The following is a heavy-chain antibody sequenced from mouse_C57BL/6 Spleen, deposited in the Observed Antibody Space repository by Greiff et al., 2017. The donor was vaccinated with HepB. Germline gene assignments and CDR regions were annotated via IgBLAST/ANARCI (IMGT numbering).Heavy chain of an antibody. D-gene: IGHD1-1*01. J-gene: IGHJ2*01. CDR1: GFNIKDYY. CDR3: TPFITTVVAKD. Sequence: VHVKQSGAELVRPGASVKLSCTASGFNIKDYYMHWVKQRPVQGLEWIGRIDPEDGDTEYAPKFQGKATMTADTSSNTAYLQLSSLTSEDTAVYYCTPFITTVVAKDWGQGTTLTVSS. V-gene: IGHV14-1*01. CDR2: IDPEDGDT.